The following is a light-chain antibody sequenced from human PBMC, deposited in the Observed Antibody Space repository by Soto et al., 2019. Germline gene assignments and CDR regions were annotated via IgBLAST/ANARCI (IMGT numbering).Light chain of an antibody. V-gene: IGKV1-39*01. CDR1: QSIASH. Sequence: DIQMTQSPSSLSASVGDRVTITCRASQSIASHLNWYQPKPGEAPKVLIFAASGLQSGVPSRFSGSGFGRDLTLTSTSLQPEDSETYSCQHSHRSLLSLGGGPKVDIK. CDR3: QHSHRSLLS. J-gene: IGKJ4*01. CDR2: AAS.